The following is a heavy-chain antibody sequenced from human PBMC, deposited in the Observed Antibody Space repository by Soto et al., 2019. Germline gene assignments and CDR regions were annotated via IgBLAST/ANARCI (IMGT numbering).Heavy chain of an antibody. CDR1: GFTFSNYE. CDR3: TRDASRDRSARGCFDP. V-gene: IGHV3-21*01. J-gene: IGHJ5*02. CDR2: ISSNSAYI. Sequence: PGGSLRLSCAASGFTFSNYEMNWVRQAPGKGLEWVSTISSNSAYIYYTDALRGRFTISRDNAKNSLHLQMKSLRAEDTAVYYCTRDASRDRSARGCFDPWGPGTLVTVSS. D-gene: IGHD6-25*01.